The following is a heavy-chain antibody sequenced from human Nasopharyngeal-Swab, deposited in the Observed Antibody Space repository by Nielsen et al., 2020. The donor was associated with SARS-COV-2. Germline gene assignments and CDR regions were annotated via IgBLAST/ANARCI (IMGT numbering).Heavy chain of an antibody. D-gene: IGHD6-13*01. CDR1: GFTFSSYS. V-gene: IGHV3-48*04. CDR3: ARGLSWYLY. Sequence: GGSLRLSCAASGFTFSSYSMNWVRQAPGKGLEWVSYISSSGSTIYYEDSVKGRFTISRDNAKNSLYLQMNSLRAEDTAVYYCARGLSWYLYWGQGTLVTVSS. CDR2: ISSSGSTI. J-gene: IGHJ4*02.